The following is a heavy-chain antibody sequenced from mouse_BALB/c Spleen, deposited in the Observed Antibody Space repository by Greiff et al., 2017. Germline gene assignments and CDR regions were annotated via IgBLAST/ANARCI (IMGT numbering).Heavy chain of an antibody. CDR3: ARGGTGPRANWYFDV. D-gene: IGHD3-3*01. J-gene: IGHJ1*01. V-gene: IGHV14-3*02. CDR2: IDPANGNT. CDR1: GFNIKDSY. Sequence: VQLQQSGAELVKPGASVKLSCTASGFNIKDSYMHWVKQRPEQGLEWIGRIDPANGNTKYDPKFQGKATITADTSSNTAYLQLSSLTSEDTAVYYCARGGTGPRANWYFDVWGAGTTVTVSS.